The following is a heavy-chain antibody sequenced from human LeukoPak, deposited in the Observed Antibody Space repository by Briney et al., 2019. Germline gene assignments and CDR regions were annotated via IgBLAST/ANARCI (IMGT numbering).Heavy chain of an antibody. D-gene: IGHD3-3*01. CDR1: GFTFSSYA. Sequence: GRSLRLSCAASGFTFSSYAMHWVRQTAGKGLEWVAVISYDGTNKYYADSVKGRFTISRDTSKNTLYLQMNSLRAEDTAVYYCARDQDFWSGYSWSAGSDLDYWGQGTLVTVSS. CDR3: ARDQDFWSGYSWSAGSDLDY. J-gene: IGHJ4*02. V-gene: IGHV3-30-3*01. CDR2: ISYDGTNK.